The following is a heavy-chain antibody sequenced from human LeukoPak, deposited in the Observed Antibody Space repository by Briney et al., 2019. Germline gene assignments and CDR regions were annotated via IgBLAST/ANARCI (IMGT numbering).Heavy chain of an antibody. Sequence: GGSLRLSCAASGFTFSNYAMSRVRQAPGKGLDWVSAITGSGGNTYYADSVKGRFTISRDNSKNTLYLQMNSLRAEDTAVYYCAKWGDYDVLTGYYVSDYWGQGALVTVSS. V-gene: IGHV3-23*01. J-gene: IGHJ4*02. CDR3: AKWGDYDVLTGYYVSDY. D-gene: IGHD3-9*01. CDR1: GFTFSNYA. CDR2: ITGSGGNT.